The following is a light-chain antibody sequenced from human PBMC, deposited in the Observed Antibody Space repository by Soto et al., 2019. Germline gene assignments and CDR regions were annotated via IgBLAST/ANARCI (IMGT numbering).Light chain of an antibody. CDR3: QQYADWPPLT. CDR2: AAS. V-gene: IGKV3-15*01. Sequence: EIVMSQSPSTVSVTPEERATLPCRASQSVSSNLAWYQQKPGQAPRLLIYAASTRAAGVPARFSGSGSGTEFTLTISSLQSEDFAVYFCQQYADWPPLTFGGGTKVDI. CDR1: QSVSSN. J-gene: IGKJ4*01.